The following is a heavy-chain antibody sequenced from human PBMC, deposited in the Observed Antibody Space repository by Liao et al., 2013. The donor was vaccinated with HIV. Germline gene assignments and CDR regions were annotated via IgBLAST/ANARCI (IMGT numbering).Heavy chain of an antibody. CDR2: VSHSGGT. J-gene: IGHJ6*03. CDR1: GGSFSGYF. Sequence: QVQLQQWGAGLLKPSETLSLYCAVHGGSFSGYFWSWIRQSPEKGLEWIGEVSHSGGTNYNPSLKSRVTMSEDTSKNQVSLKLRSVTAADTAVYYCARGISPQFYFGSGSYYNRDYYYYMDVWGNGTTVTVSS. CDR3: ARGISPQFYFGSGSYYNRDYYYYMDV. D-gene: IGHD3-10*01. V-gene: IGHV4-34*01.